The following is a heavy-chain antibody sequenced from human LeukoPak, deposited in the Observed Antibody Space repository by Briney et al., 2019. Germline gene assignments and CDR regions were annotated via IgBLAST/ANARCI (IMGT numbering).Heavy chain of an antibody. CDR2: IIPIFGTA. V-gene: IGHV1-69*05. CDR3: ARDIVVARFGNWFDP. D-gene: IGHD2-2*01. Sequence: SVKVSCKASGGTFGSYAISWVRQAPGQGLEWMGGIIPIFGTANYAQKFQGRVTITTDESTSTAYMELSSLRSEDTAVYYCARDIVVARFGNWFDPWGQGTLVTVSS. J-gene: IGHJ5*02. CDR1: GGTFGSYA.